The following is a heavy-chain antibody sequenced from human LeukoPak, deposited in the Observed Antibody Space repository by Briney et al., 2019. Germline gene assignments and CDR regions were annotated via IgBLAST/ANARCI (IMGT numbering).Heavy chain of an antibody. V-gene: IGHV3-7*01. CDR2: IKQDGREK. J-gene: IGHJ1*01. D-gene: IGHD2-15*01. CDR1: GFTFSSYW. Sequence: GGSLRLSCAAPGFTFSSYWMSWVRQAPGKGLEWVANIKQDGREKYYVDSVKGRFTISRDNAKNSLYLQMNSLRAEDTAVYYCARDHCSGGSCYSPEYFQNWGQGTLVTVSS. CDR3: ARDHCSGGSCYSPEYFQN.